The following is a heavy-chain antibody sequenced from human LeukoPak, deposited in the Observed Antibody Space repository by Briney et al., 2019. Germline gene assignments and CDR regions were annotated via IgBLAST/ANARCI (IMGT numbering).Heavy chain of an antibody. J-gene: IGHJ4*02. Sequence: GGSLRLSCAASGFTFSTYEMNWVRQAPGKGLEWVSYISSSGTVIYYADSVKGRFAISRDSAKKSLYLQMNSLRAEDTAVYYCAREPTIPYFDYWGQGTLVTVPS. D-gene: IGHD4/OR15-4a*01. CDR3: AREPTIPYFDY. V-gene: IGHV3-48*03. CDR1: GFTFSTYE. CDR2: ISSSGTVI.